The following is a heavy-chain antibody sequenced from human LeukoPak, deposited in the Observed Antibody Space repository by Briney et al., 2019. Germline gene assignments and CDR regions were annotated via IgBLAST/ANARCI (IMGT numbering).Heavy chain of an antibody. CDR2: IKQDGSEK. Sequence: PGGSLRLSCAASGFTFSSYWVSWVRQAPGKGLEWVANIKQDGSEKYYVDSVKGRFTISRDNAKNSLYLQMNSLRAEDTAVYYCARDMGHYYGSGSYWDYWGQGTLVTVSS. CDR1: GFTFSSYW. V-gene: IGHV3-7*01. D-gene: IGHD3-10*01. J-gene: IGHJ4*02. CDR3: ARDMGHYYGSGSYWDY.